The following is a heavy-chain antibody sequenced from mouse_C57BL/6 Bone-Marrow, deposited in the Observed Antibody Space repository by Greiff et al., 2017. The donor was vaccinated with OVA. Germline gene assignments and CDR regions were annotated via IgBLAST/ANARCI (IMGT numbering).Heavy chain of an antibody. Sequence: DVQLVESGGDLVKPGGSLKLSCAASGFTFSSYGMSWVRQTPDKRLEWVATISSGGSYTYYPDSVKGRFTISRDNAKNTLYLQMSSLKSEDTAMYYCARQGYGFAYWGQGTLVTV. CDR1: GFTFSSYG. V-gene: IGHV5-6*01. CDR2: ISSGGSYT. J-gene: IGHJ3*01. CDR3: ARQGYGFAY.